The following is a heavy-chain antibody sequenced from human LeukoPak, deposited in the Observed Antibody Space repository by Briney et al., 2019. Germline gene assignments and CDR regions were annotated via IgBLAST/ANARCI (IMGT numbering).Heavy chain of an antibody. J-gene: IGHJ3*02. Sequence: SVKVPCKASGGTFSSYAISWVRQALGQGLEWMGRIIPILGIANYAQKFQGRVTITADKSTSTAYMELSSLRSEDTAVYYCARDRVATTFDIWGQGTMVTVSS. CDR2: IIPILGIA. CDR1: GGTFSSYA. D-gene: IGHD5-24*01. CDR3: ARDRVATTFDI. V-gene: IGHV1-69*04.